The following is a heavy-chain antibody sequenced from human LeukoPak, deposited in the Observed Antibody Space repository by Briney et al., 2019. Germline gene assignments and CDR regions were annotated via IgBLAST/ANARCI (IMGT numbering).Heavy chain of an antibody. Sequence: SQTLSLTCTVSGGSISSGDYYWGWILQPPGKGLEWIGYIYYSGSTYYNPSLKSRVTISVDTSKNQFSLKLSSVTAADTAVYYCARVSVRGVINYYYYYGMDVWGQGTTVTVSS. J-gene: IGHJ6*02. CDR1: GGSISSGDYY. V-gene: IGHV4-30-4*01. CDR2: IYYSGST. D-gene: IGHD3-10*02. CDR3: ARVSVRGVINYYYYYGMDV.